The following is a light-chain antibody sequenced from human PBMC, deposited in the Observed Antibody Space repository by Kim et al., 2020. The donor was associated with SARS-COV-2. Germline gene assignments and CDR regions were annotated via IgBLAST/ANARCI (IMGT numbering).Light chain of an antibody. V-gene: IGLV1-47*01. CDR2: RNH. J-gene: IGLJ3*02. Sequence: TIPCSGSNSHIGNNFVNWYQQLPGAAPKLVIYRNHERPSGVHDRFSGSKSGTSASLVISGVRSGDGGDYYCASWDDSLSGQVFGGGTQLTVL. CDR3: ASWDDSLSGQV. CDR1: NSHIGNNF.